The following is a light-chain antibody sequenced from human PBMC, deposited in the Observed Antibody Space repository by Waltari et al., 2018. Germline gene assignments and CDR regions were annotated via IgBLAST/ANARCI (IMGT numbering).Light chain of an antibody. V-gene: IGLV4-69*01. J-gene: IGLJ2*01. CDR3: QTWGTGIQV. CDR1: SGHSSYA. CDR2: LHSDGSH. Sequence: QLALTQSPSASASLGASVKLTCTLRSGHSSYALAWHQQRPGKGPRYLMKLHSDGSHTKGDGIPDRFSGSSSGAERYLTISSLQSEDEADYYCQTWGTGIQVFGGGTKLTVL.